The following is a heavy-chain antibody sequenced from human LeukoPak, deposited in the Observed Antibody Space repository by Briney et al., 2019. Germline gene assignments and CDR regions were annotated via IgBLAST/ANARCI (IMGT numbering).Heavy chain of an antibody. J-gene: IGHJ4*02. CDR1: GESFSGFY. V-gene: IGHV4-34*01. Sequence: SQTLSLTCGVYGESFSGFYWSWIRQTPGKGLQWIGEINHSGDINYNPSLESRVTISVDTSKRQFSLRLSSVTAADTAVYYCARRDFALFGVITSFDSWGQGTRVTISS. CDR2: INHSGDI. CDR3: ARRDFALFGVITSFDS. D-gene: IGHD3-3*01.